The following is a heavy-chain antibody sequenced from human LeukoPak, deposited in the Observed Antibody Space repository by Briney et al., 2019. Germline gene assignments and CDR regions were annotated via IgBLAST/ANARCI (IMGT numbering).Heavy chain of an antibody. CDR3: AKVGSSGRTQAFDI. CDR1: GFTFSSYA. V-gene: IGHV3-23*01. D-gene: IGHD6-19*01. J-gene: IGHJ3*02. CDR2: TSGSGGST. Sequence: PGGSLRLSSAASGFTFSSYAMSWVRQAPGKGLEWVSATSGSGGSTYYADSVKGRFTIFRDNSKNTLYLQMNSLRAEDTAVYYCAKVGSSGRTQAFDIWGQGTMVTVSS.